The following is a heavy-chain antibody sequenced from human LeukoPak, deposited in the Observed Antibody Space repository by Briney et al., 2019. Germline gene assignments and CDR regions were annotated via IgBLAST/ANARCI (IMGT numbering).Heavy chain of an antibody. CDR2: IYYSGST. D-gene: IGHD6-6*01. Sequence: SETLSLTCTVSGGSISSYYWGWIRQPPGKGLEWIGYIYYSGSTNYNPSLKSRVTISVDTSKNQFSLKLSSVTAADTAVYYCARGPKYPQGAFDIWGQGTMVTVSS. J-gene: IGHJ3*02. CDR1: GGSISSYY. V-gene: IGHV4-59*01. CDR3: ARGPKYPQGAFDI.